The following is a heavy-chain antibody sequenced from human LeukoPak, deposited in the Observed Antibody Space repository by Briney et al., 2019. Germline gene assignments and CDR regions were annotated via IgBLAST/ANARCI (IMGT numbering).Heavy chain of an antibody. CDR3: ARDLIEVGAFDY. Sequence: QSGGSLRLSCADSGFTFSSYWMSWVRQAPGKGLEWVANIKQDGSEKYYVDSVKGRFTISRDNAKNSLYLQMNSLRAEDTAVYYCARDLIEVGAFDYWGQGTLVTVSS. D-gene: IGHD2-15*01. CDR1: GFTFSSYW. V-gene: IGHV3-7*01. CDR2: IKQDGSEK. J-gene: IGHJ4*02.